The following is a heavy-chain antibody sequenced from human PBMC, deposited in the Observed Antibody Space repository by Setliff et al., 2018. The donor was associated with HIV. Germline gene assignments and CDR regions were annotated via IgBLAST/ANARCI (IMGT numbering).Heavy chain of an antibody. V-gene: IGHV4-39*07. Sequence: SETLSLTCTVSGGSIRSSSSYWGWIRQPPGKGLEWIGIIYYSGSTYYKPSLKSRVTISVDTSKNQFSLKLNSVTAADTAVYYCAKDGHDQDHYYHMDVWGKGTTVTVSS. CDR3: AKDGHDQDHYYHMDV. CDR2: IYYSGST. J-gene: IGHJ6*03. CDR1: GGSIRSSSSY. D-gene: IGHD1-1*01.